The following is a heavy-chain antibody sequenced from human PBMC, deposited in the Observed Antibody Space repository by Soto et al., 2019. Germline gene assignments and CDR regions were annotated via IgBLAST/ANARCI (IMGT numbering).Heavy chain of an antibody. V-gene: IGHV4-4*02. CDR2: IYHSGST. CDR1: GGSICSSNR. Sequence: SETLSLTCAVSGGSICSSNRWSWVRQPPGKGLEWIGEIYHSGSTNYNPSLKSRVTISVDKSKNQFSLKLSSVTAADTAVYYCARGSATAVAGTLDYWGQGTLVTVSS. D-gene: IGHD6-19*01. CDR3: ARGSATAVAGTLDY. J-gene: IGHJ4*02.